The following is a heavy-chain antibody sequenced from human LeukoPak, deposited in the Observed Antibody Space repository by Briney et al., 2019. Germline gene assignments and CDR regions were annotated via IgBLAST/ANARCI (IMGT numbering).Heavy chain of an antibody. Sequence: GGSLRLSCAASGFTFSSYGMHWVRQAPGKGLEWVAFIRYDGGNKYYADSVKGRFTISRDNSKNTLYLQTNSLRAEDTAVYYCAKPRDVWGKGTTVTISS. CDR3: AKPRDV. CDR2: IRYDGGNK. V-gene: IGHV3-30*02. CDR1: GFTFSSYG. J-gene: IGHJ6*04.